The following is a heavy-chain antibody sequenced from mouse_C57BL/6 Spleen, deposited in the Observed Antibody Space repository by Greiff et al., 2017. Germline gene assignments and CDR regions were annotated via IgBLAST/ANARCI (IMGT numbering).Heavy chain of an antibody. J-gene: IGHJ2*01. V-gene: IGHV8-12*01. CDR1: GFSLSTSGMG. Sequence: QVTLKESGPGILQSSQTLRLTCSFSGFSLSTSGMGVSWIRQPSGKGLEWLAHIYWDDDKRYNPSLKSRLTISKDTSRNQVFLKITSVDTADTATYYCARTIFYDYDDGYFDYWGQGTTLTVSS. CDR3: ARTIFYDYDDGYFDY. D-gene: IGHD2-4*01. CDR2: IYWDDDK.